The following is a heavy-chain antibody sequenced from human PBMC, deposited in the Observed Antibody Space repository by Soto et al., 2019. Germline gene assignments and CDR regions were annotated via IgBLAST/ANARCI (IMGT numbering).Heavy chain of an antibody. CDR3: ARQALEYSSGWYWFDP. V-gene: IGHV4-59*08. Sequence: SETLSLTCTVSGGSISSYYWSWIRQPPGKGLEWIGYIYYSGSTNYNPSLKSRVTISVDTSKNQFSLKLSSVTAADTAVYYCARQALEYSSGWYWFDPWGQGTLVPVSS. CDR1: GGSISSYY. D-gene: IGHD6-19*01. CDR2: IYYSGST. J-gene: IGHJ5*02.